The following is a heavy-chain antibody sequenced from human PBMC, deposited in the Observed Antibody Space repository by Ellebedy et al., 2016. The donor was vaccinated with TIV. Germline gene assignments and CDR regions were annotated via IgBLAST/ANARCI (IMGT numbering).Heavy chain of an antibody. V-gene: IGHV4-39*07. J-gene: IGHJ4*02. CDR3: AAQSRDYVWDGDY. CDR1: GASFSSSTYY. D-gene: IGHD3-16*01. Sequence: GSLRLSCAVSGASFSSSTYYWGWIRQPPGKGLEWIGSVYYGGSTYYNPSLRSRLTISIDTSKNQFSLKVKSVTAADTAVYYCAAQSRDYVWDGDYWGQGALVAVSS. CDR2: VYYGGST.